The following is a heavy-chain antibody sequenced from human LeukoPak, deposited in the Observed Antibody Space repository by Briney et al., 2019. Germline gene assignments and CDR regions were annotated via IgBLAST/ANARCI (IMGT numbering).Heavy chain of an antibody. J-gene: IGHJ4*02. CDR2: ISYDGSNK. D-gene: IGHD2-21*02. CDR1: GFTFSSYG. Sequence: GRSLRLSCAASGFTFSSYGMHWVRQAPGKGLEWVAVISYDGSNKYYADSVKGRFTISRDNSKNTLYLQMNSLRAEDTAVYYCARAYCGGDCYSFDDWGQGTLVTVSS. V-gene: IGHV3-30*03. CDR3: ARAYCGGDCYSFDD.